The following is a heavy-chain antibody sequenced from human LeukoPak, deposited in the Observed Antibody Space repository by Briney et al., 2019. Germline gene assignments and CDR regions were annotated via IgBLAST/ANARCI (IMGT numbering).Heavy chain of an antibody. D-gene: IGHD3-9*01. J-gene: IGHJ6*03. CDR2: INHSGST. V-gene: IGHV4-34*01. CDR3: ARGLRYFGYMDV. CDR1: GGSISSYY. Sequence: PSETLSLTCTVSGGSISSYYWSWIRQPPGKGLEWIGEINHSGSTNYNPSLKSRVTISVDTSKNQFSLKLSSVTAADTAVYYCARGLRYFGYMDVWGKGTTVTVSS.